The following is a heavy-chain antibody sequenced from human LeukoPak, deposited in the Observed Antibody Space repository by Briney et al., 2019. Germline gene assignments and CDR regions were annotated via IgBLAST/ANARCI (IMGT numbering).Heavy chain of an antibody. Sequence: ASVKVSCKASGYTFTSYAMNWVRQAPGQGLEWMGWINTNTGNPTYVQGFTGRFVFSLDTSVSTAYLQISSLKAEDTAVYYCARAPIRYFDWLLGPWGQGTLVTVSS. V-gene: IGHV7-4-1*02. CDR3: ARAPIRYFDWLLGP. D-gene: IGHD3-9*01. J-gene: IGHJ5*02. CDR2: INTNTGNP. CDR1: GYTFTSYA.